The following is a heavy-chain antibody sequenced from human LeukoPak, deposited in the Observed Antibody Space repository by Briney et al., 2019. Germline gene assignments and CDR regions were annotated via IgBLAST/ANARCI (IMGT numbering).Heavy chain of an antibody. CDR3: MRRVGATSEVDY. CDR2: IRSKVNSYAT. J-gene: IGHJ4*02. V-gene: IGHV3-73*01. Sequence: GGSVTLSCAASGLSLSVSAMQSASLPSGNGMEWVGRIRSKVNSYATACGASVEGRFTISRDDSNNIAYVQMNGLKTEDTAVYYCMRRVGATSEVDYWGQGTLVTVSS. D-gene: IGHD1-26*01. CDR1: GLSLSVSA.